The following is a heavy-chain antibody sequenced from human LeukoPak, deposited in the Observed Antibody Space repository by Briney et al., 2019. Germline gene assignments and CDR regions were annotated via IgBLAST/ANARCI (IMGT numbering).Heavy chain of an antibody. Sequence: SETLPLTCAVSGGSISSGGYSWSWIRQPPGKGLEWIGYIYHSGSTYYNPSLKSRVTISVDRSKNQFSLKLSSVTAADTAVYYCAREGYYDSSGPTSAFDPWGQGTLVTVSS. CDR1: GGSISSGGYS. J-gene: IGHJ5*02. CDR3: AREGYYDSSGPTSAFDP. V-gene: IGHV4-30-2*01. CDR2: IYHSGST. D-gene: IGHD3-22*01.